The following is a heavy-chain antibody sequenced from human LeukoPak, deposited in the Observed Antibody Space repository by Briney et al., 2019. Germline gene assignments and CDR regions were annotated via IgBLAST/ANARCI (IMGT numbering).Heavy chain of an antibody. CDR1: GLSFSVYY. D-gene: IGHD3-22*01. V-gene: IGHV4-34*01. CDR2: IYYRGST. J-gene: IGHJ4*02. Sequence: SDTLSPTHAVYGLSFSVYYWSWIRQPPGKGREWIGSIYYRGSTYYNPSLKSRFTISVETSKNQFSLKLSSVTAADTAVYYWASVRVDSSGYYLRYWGEGTLVTVSS. CDR3: ASVRVDSSGYYLRY.